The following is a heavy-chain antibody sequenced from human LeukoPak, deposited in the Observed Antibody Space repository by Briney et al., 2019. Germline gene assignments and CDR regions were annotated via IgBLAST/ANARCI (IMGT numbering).Heavy chain of an antibody. J-gene: IGHJ4*02. CDR1: GFTFSDYY. V-gene: IGHV3-11*04. D-gene: IGHD6-19*01. CDR2: SSSGGSAI. CDR3: ATTRYGSASYSVY. Sequence: GGSLRLSCAASGFTFSDYYTSWIRQAPGKGLEWVSYSSSGGSAIYYADSVKGRFTISRDNAKNSVYLQMNSLRAEDTAVYYCATTRYGSASYSVYWGQGTLVTVSS.